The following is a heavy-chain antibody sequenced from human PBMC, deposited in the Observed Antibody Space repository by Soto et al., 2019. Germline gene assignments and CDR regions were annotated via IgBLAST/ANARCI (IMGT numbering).Heavy chain of an antibody. CDR1: GFTFSSYG. V-gene: IGHV3-33*01. CDR2: IWYDGSNK. D-gene: IGHD5-18*01. J-gene: IGHJ5*02. CDR3: ARGRFEERYSSNWFDP. Sequence: GGSLRLSCAASGFTFSSYGMHWVRQAPGKGLEWVAVIWYDGSNKYYADSVKGRFTISRDNSKNTLYLQMNSLRAEDTAVYYCARGRFEERYSSNWFDPWGQGTLVTVSS.